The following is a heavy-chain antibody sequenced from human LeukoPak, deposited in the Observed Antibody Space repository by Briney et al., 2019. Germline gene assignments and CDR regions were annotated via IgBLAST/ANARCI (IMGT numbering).Heavy chain of an antibody. J-gene: IGHJ4*02. D-gene: IGHD2-21*01. CDR2: IYHSGST. CDR1: GGSISSGGYS. CDR3: ARGSIAPRPYYFDY. Sequence: SQTLSLTCVVSGGSISSGGYSWSWIRQPPGKGLEWIGYIYHSGSTYYNPSLKRRVTISVDRSKNQFSLKLSSVTAADTAVYYCARGSIAPRPYYFDYWGQGTLVTVSS. V-gene: IGHV4-30-2*01.